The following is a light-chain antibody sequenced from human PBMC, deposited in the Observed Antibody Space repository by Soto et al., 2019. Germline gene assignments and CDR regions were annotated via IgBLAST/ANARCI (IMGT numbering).Light chain of an antibody. J-gene: IGKJ5*01. CDR2: DAS. CDR1: QDITNY. Sequence: DIQMTQSPSSLSASVGDRVTSTCQASQDITNYLNWYQQKPGKAPRLLLYDASSLETGVPSRFSGSGSGTDFTFTISSLQPEDIATYYCQHYDHLPITFGQGTRREIK. V-gene: IGKV1-33*01. CDR3: QHYDHLPIT.